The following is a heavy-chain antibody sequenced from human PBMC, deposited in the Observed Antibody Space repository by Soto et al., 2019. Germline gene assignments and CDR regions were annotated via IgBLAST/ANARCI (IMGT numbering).Heavy chain of an antibody. D-gene: IGHD3-10*01. J-gene: IGHJ4*02. CDR1: GFTFGDYA. Sequence: GGSLRLSCTACGFTFGDYAMSWVRQAPGKGLEWVGFIRSKAYGGTTEYAASVKGRFTISRDDSKSIAYLQMNSLKSEDTAVYYCSRDPGWFGELFYFDYWGQGTLVTVSS. CDR3: SRDPGWFGELFYFDY. CDR2: IRSKAYGGTT. V-gene: IGHV3-49*04.